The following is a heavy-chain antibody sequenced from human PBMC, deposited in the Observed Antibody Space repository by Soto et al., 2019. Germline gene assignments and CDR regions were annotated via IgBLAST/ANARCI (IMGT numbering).Heavy chain of an antibody. J-gene: IGHJ6*02. CDR1: GFTFSSYG. Sequence: GALRLSCAASGFTFSSYGMHWVRQAPGKGLEWVAVIWYDGSNKYYADSVKGRFTISRDNSKNTLYLQMNSLRAEDTAVYYCARAIDDSSGDPDGMDVWGQGTTVTVSS. CDR3: ARAIDDSSGDPDGMDV. D-gene: IGHD6-19*01. V-gene: IGHV3-33*01. CDR2: IWYDGSNK.